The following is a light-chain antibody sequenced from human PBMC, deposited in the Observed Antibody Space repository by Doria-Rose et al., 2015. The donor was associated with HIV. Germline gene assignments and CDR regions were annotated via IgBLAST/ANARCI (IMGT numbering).Light chain of an antibody. V-gene: IGLV2-14*03. CDR3: CSYASSSTPL. Sequence: QSALIQPASVSGSPGQSITISCTGTTSDVGAYKYVSWYQQHPGKAPKFIIYDVNKRPSGVSNRFSGSKSGNTASLTISGLQAEDEANYYCCSYASSSTPLFGGGTKLTVL. CDR1: TSDVGAYKY. J-gene: IGLJ2*01. CDR2: DVN.